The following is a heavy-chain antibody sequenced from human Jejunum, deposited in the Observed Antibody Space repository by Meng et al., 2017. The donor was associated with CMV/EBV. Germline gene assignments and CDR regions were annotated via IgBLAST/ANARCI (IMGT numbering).Heavy chain of an antibody. V-gene: IGHV4-39*07. J-gene: IGHJ6*04. CDR2: IYYSGTT. CDR1: DDSLSSRDYY. CDR3: AREGINYYERDG. Sequence: ASDDSLSSRDYYASWSRHAPGRGLEWIGSIYYSGTTYYNPALKRRVTRSLDTSRKQFSLRLSSVTAADTAVYHCAREGINYYERDGGGRGTTVTVSS.